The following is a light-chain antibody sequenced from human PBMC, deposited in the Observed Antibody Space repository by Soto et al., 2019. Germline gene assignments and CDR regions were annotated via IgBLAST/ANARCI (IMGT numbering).Light chain of an antibody. Sequence: QSVLTQPPSVSGAPGQRVTISCTGSSSNIGAGYDVHWYQQLPGTAPKLLIHDNSNRPSGVPDRFSGSKSGTSASLAITGLQAEDEADYHCQSYDSSLSGVIFGGGTKLTVL. CDR3: QSYDSSLSGVI. CDR1: SSNIGAGYD. CDR2: DNS. V-gene: IGLV1-40*01. J-gene: IGLJ2*01.